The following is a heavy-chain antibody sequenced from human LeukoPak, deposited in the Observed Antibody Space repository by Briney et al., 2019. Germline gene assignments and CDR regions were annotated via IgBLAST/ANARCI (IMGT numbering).Heavy chain of an antibody. V-gene: IGHV4-39*01. J-gene: IGHJ4*02. D-gene: IGHD6-19*01. CDR2: IYYSGST. Sequence: SETLSLTCTVSGGSISSSSYYWGWIRQPPGKGLEWIGSIYYSGSTYYNPSLKSRVTISVDTSKNQFSLKLSSVTAADTAVYYCARYFTGSGWYYYFDYWGQGTLVTVSS. CDR3: ARYFTGSGWYYYFDY. CDR1: GGSISSSSYY.